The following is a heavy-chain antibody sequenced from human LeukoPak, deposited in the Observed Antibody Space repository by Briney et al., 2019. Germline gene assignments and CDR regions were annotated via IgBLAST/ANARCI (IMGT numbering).Heavy chain of an antibody. D-gene: IGHD3-22*01. CDR1: GGPLSSSSYY. CDR2: IYYSGST. Sequence: PSETLSLTCTVSGGPLSSSSYYWGWIRQPPGKGLEWIGSIYYSGSTYYNPSLKSRVTISVDTSKNQFSLKLSSVTAADTAVYYCARRGPYYYDSSGYSGPFDYWGQGTLVTVSS. CDR3: ARRGPYYYDSSGYSGPFDY. J-gene: IGHJ4*02. V-gene: IGHV4-39*01.